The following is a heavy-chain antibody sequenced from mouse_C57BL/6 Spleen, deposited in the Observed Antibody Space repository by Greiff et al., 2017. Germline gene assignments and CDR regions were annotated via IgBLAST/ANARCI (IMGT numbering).Heavy chain of an antibody. CDR1: GYSITSGYY. CDR2: ISYDGSN. V-gene: IGHV3-6*01. D-gene: IGHD1-1*01. J-gene: IGHJ1*03. Sequence: EVQLQQSGPGLVKPSQSLSLTCSVTGYSITSGYYWNWIRQFPGNKLEWMGYISYDGSNNYNPSLKNRISITRDTSKNQFFLKLNSVTTEDTATYYCARASYGWYFDVWGTGTTVTVSS. CDR3: ARASYGWYFDV.